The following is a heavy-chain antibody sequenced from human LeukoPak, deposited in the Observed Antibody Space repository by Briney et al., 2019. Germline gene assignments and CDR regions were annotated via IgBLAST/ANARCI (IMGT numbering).Heavy chain of an antibody. CDR2: INPNSGGT. J-gene: IGHJ6*03. CDR1: GYTFTGYY. CDR3: ARDLRFGGYYYYYMDV. V-gene: IGHV1-2*06. D-gene: IGHD3-10*01. Sequence: ASVKVSCKDSGYTFTGYYMLWVRQAPGQGLEWMGRINPNSGGTNYAQKFQGRVTMTRDTSISTAYMELSRLRSDDTAVYYCARDLRFGGYYYYYMDVWGKGTTVTVSS.